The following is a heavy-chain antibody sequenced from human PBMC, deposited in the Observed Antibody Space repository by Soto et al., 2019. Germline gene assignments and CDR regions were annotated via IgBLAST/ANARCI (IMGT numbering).Heavy chain of an antibody. CDR3: ARHILGGWDGIDY. Sequence: SETLSLTCTVSGGSISSSIYYWGWIRQPPGKGLEWIGSIYYSGSTYYNPSLKSRVTISVDTSKNQFSLKLSSVTAADTVVYYCARHILGGWDGIDYWGQGTLVTVSS. CDR1: GGSISSSIYY. CDR2: IYYSGST. V-gene: IGHV4-39*01. J-gene: IGHJ4*02. D-gene: IGHD6-19*01.